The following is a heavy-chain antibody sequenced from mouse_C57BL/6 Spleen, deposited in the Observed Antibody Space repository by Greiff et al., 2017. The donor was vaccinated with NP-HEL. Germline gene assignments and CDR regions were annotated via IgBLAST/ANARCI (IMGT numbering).Heavy chain of an antibody. CDR3: TREDYDANYFDY. CDR2: IYPGNSDT. Sequence: EVQLQQSGTVLARPGASVKMSCKTSGYTFTSYWMHWVKQRPGQGLEWIGAIYPGNSDTSYNQKFKGKAKLTAVTSASTAYMELSSLTNEDSAVYYCTREDYDANYFDYWGQGTTLTVSS. CDR1: GYTFTSYW. V-gene: IGHV1-5*01. J-gene: IGHJ2*01. D-gene: IGHD2-4*01.